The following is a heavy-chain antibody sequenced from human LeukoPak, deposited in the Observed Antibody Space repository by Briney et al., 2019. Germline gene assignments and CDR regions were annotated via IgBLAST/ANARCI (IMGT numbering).Heavy chain of an antibody. CDR2: INPNSGGT. D-gene: IGHD3-22*01. CDR3: ARGAHYHDSSEGYDY. V-gene: IGHV1-2*02. J-gene: IGHJ4*02. Sequence: ASVKVSCKASGYTFTVHYMHWVRQAPGQGLEWMGWINPNSGGTNYAQKFQGRVTMTRDTSISTAYMEVSRLRSDDTAVYYCARGAHYHDSSEGYDYWGQGTLVTVSS. CDR1: GYTFTVHY.